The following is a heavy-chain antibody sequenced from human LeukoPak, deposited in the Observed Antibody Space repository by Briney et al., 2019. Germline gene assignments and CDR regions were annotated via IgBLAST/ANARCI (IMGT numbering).Heavy chain of an antibody. D-gene: IGHD6-13*01. J-gene: IGHJ3*02. V-gene: IGHV4-39*01. CDR2: IYYSGST. CDR1: GDSISSSSYY. CDR3: ASLAAAAGTGAFDI. Sequence: SETLSLTCTVSGDSISSSSYYWRWIRQPPGKGLEWIGSIYYSGSTYYNPSLKSRVPISVDTSKNQFSLKLSSVTAADTAVYYCASLAAAAGTGAFDIWGQGTMVTVSS.